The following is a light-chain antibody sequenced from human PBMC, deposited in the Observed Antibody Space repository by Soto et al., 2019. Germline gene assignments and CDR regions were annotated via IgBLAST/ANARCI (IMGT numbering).Light chain of an antibody. Sequence: QSALTQPASVSGSPGQPITISCTGTSSDVGGYNYVSWYQQHPGKAPKVMIYDVSNRPSGVSNRFSGSKSGNTASRTISGLQAEDEADYYCNSYTTSSTYVFGTGTKLTVL. J-gene: IGLJ1*01. CDR1: SSDVGGYNY. V-gene: IGLV2-14*01. CDR2: DVS. CDR3: NSYTTSSTYV.